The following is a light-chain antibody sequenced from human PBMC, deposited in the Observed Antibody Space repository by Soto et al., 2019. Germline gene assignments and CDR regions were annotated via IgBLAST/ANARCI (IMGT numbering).Light chain of an antibody. CDR2: RAS. J-gene: IGKJ4*01. CDR3: QQYNEWPLT. CDR1: QSVSTT. Sequence: EIVMTQSPATLSVFPGESATLSRRASQSVSTTLAWYQHKPGQAPRILIYRASTRATGIPARFSGSGSGTEFTLTISSLQSEDFAVYYCQQYNEWPLTFGGGTEVEIK. V-gene: IGKV3-15*01.